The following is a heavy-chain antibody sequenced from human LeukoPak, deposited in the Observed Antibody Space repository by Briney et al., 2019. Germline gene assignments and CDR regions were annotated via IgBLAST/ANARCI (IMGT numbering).Heavy chain of an antibody. V-gene: IGHV3-7*01. CDR2: IKHDGSEK. Sequence: GGSLRLSCAASGFTFNSYWMTWIRQAPGRGLEWVANIKHDGSEKYYLDPVKGRFTVSRDNAKNSLLLQMNSLRAEDTAVYYCARDPLSYLGEIDTSSYYFDYWGPGTLATVSS. CDR3: ARDPLSYLGEIDTSSYYFDY. J-gene: IGHJ4*02. CDR1: GFTFNSYW. D-gene: IGHD3-16*02.